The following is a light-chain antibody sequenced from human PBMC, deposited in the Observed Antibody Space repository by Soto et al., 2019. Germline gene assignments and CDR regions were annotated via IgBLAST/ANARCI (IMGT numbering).Light chain of an antibody. CDR1: QSVNNNY. V-gene: IGKV3-20*01. CDR3: HLYNRSAYN. CDR2: GAS. Sequence: EIVLTQSPGTLSLSPGERATLSCRASQSVNNNYLAWYQQKPGQAPRLLIYGASTRATGISDRFSGSGSGTDFTLTISRLEPEDVGVFYCHLYNRSAYNFGQGTKLVIK. J-gene: IGKJ2*01.